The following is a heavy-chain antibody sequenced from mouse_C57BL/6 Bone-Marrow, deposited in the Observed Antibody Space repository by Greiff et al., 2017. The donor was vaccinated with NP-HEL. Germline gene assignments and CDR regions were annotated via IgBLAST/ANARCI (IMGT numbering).Heavy chain of an antibody. D-gene: IGHD4-1*01. CDR2: IDSSDSYT. J-gene: IGHJ2*01. CDR3: ARPSANWDCDY. Sequence: QVQLQQPGAELVRPGTSVKLSCKASGYTFTSYWMHWVKQRPGQGLEWIGVIDSSDSYTNYNQTFKGKATLTVDPSSSTAYMQLSSLTSEDSAVYYCARPSANWDCDYWGQGTTLTVSS. V-gene: IGHV1-59*01. CDR1: GYTFTSYW.